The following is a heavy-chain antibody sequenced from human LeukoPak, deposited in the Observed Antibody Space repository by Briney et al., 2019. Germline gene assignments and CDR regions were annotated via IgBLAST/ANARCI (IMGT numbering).Heavy chain of an antibody. D-gene: IGHD6-13*01. CDR3: AREGIAGSSIF. V-gene: IGHV1-69*05. J-gene: IGHJ4*02. CDR1: GGTFSSYA. Sequence: SVKVSCKASGGTFSSYAISWVRQAPGQGLEWMGGIIPIFGTANYAQNFQGRVTMTRDTSISTAYMEVSRLTSDDTAVYYCAREGIAGSSIFWGQGTLVTVS. CDR2: IIPIFGTA.